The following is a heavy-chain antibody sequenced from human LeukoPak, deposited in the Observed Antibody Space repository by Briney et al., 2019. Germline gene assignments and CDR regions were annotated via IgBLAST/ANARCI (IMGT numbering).Heavy chain of an antibody. CDR3: ARNSRYYDLLSGYFYDGFDF. D-gene: IGHD3-3*01. CDR2: IYTSGRT. Sequence: SETLSLTCTVSGYSISSGYYWGWIRQPAGQGLEWIGRIYTSGRTDYNPSLKSRVTISVDTSKNQFSLRLNSVTAADTARYYCARNSRYYDLLSGYFYDGFDFWGQGTVVTVSS. V-gene: IGHV4-38-2*02. CDR1: GYSISSGYY. J-gene: IGHJ3*01.